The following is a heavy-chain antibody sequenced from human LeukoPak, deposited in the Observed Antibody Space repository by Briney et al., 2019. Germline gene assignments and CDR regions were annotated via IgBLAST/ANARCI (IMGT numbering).Heavy chain of an antibody. D-gene: IGHD2-15*01. V-gene: IGHV1-24*01. J-gene: IGHJ5*02. CDR2: FDPEDGET. CDR1: GYTLTELS. CDR3: ATACGGSCSYNSFDP. Sequence: GASVKVSCKVSGYTLTELSMHWVRQAPGKGLEWMGGFDPEDGETIYAQKFQGRVTMTEDTSTDTAYMELSSLRSEDTAVYYCATACGGSCSYNSFDPWGQGTLVTVSS.